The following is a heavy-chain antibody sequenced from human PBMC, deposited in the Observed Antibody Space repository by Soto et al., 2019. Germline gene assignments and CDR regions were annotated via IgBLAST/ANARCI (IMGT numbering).Heavy chain of an antibody. J-gene: IGHJ6*02. Sequence: QVQLQESGPGLVKPSQTLSLTCSVSGDSISGGYYWSWIRQHPGKGLEWIGYVSPIGTPYYSPSLSSRVSISMHTSKNQLSLEVRSVSAADTAVYYCARDRGSYGMDVGGQGTTVTVSS. CDR2: VSPIGTP. CDR3: ARDRGSYGMDV. CDR1: GDSISGGYY. V-gene: IGHV4-31*03.